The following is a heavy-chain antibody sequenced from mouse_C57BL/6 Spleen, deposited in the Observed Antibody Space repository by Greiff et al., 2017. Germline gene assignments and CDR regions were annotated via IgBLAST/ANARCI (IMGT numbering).Heavy chain of an antibody. CDR3: TRDYYGSSYDPFAY. CDR1: GFTFSSYA. D-gene: IGHD1-1*01. Sequence: EVQLVESGEGLVKPGGSLKLSCAASGFTFSSYAMSWVRQTPEKRLEWVAYISSGGDYIYYADTVKGRFTISRDNARNTLYLQMSSLKSEDTAMYYCTRDYYGSSYDPFAYWGQGTLVTVSA. V-gene: IGHV5-9-1*02. CDR2: ISSGGDYI. J-gene: IGHJ3*01.